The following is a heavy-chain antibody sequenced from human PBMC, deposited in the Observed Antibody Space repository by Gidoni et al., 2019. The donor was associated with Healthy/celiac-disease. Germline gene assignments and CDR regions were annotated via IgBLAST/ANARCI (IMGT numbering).Heavy chain of an antibody. CDR2: INHRGST. CDR3: ASRVWEYSSFFQDY. D-gene: IGHD6-6*01. J-gene: IGHJ4*02. CDR1: GGSFSGYD. Sequence: QVQLQQWGAGLLKPSETLSITCAVYGGSFSGYDWSWIRQPPGRGLEWLGEINHRGSTNYNPSFKSLVTISVDTSKNQFSLKLSSVTAADTAVDFFASRVWEYSSFFQDYLGQGTLVTVSS. V-gene: IGHV4-34*01.